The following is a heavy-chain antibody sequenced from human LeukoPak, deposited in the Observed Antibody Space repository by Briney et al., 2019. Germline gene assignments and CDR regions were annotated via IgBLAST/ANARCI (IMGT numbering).Heavy chain of an antibody. CDR3: ARDLGDRSRAYFAYDY. Sequence: SETLSLTCTVSGGSISSSSYFWSWIRQPAGKGLEWIGLIDTIGTANYNPSLKSRVSMSVDTSKNQFSLKLTSVTAADTAVYYCARDLGDRSRAYFAYDYWGQGTLVTVSS. V-gene: IGHV4-61*02. CDR2: IDTIGTA. D-gene: IGHD3-16*01. CDR1: GGSISSSSYF. J-gene: IGHJ4*02.